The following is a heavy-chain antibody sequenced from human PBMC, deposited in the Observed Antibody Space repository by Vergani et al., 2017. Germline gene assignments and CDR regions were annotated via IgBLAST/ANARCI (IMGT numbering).Heavy chain of an antibody. V-gene: IGHV1-69*01. CDR1: GGTFSSYA. CDR3: ARPYCSGGSCQPYYFDY. CDR2: IIPIFGTA. Sequence: QVQLVQSGAEVKKPGSSVKVSCKASGGTFSSYAISWVRQAPGQGLEWMGGIIPIFGTANYAQKFQGRVTITADESTSTAYMELSSLRSEDTAVYYCARPYCSGGSCQPYYFDYWGQGTLVTVSS. J-gene: IGHJ4*02. D-gene: IGHD2-15*01.